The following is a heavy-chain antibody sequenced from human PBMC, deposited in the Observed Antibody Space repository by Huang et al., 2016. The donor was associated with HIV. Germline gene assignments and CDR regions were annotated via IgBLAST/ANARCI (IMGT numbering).Heavy chain of an antibody. Sequence: HLQESGPGLVKPSETLSLTCSVSGGSIKSTNFYWGWIRQPPGKGLEWIGSIYNSGDTSYNPSLKSRGTISVDTSKKQFSLKLNFVTAADTAIYYCVRQTFYYDSGGYPPDYWGQGTLVIVSS. CDR2: IYNSGDT. V-gene: IGHV4-39*01. J-gene: IGHJ4*02. D-gene: IGHD3-22*01. CDR1: GGSIKSTNFY. CDR3: VRQTFYYDSGGYPPDY.